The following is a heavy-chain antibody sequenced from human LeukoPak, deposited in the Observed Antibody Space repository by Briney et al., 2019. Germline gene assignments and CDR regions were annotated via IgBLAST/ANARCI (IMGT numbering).Heavy chain of an antibody. V-gene: IGHV3-23*01. CDR1: GFTFSSYA. CDR3: ARVRYGELDV. Sequence: GGSLRLSCAASGFTFSSYAMSWVRQAPGKGLEWVSSMSGSGGSTYYADSVKGRFTISRDDSKNTLYLQMNSLRAEDTAVYYCARVRYGELDVWGQGATVTVSS. CDR2: MSGSGGST. D-gene: IGHD4-17*01. J-gene: IGHJ6*02.